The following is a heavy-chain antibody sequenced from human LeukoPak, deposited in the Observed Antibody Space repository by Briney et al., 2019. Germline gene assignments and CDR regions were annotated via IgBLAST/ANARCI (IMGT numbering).Heavy chain of an antibody. CDR3: AKVRSRYIWGTPQWPFDM. V-gene: IGHV3-7*03. CDR2: IKQDGSEK. Sequence: GGSLRLSCAASGFTFSSYWMSWARQAPGKGLEWVANIKQDGSEKYYVDSVKGRFTISRDNAKNSLYLQMNSLRPEDTALYYCAKVRSRYIWGTPQWPFDMWGQGTMVTV. CDR1: GFTFSSYW. J-gene: IGHJ3*02. D-gene: IGHD3-16*01.